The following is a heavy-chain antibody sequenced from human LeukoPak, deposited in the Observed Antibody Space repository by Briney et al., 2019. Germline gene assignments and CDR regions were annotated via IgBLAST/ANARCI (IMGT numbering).Heavy chain of an antibody. Sequence: SETLSLTCTVSGGSISSSSYYWGWIRQPPGKGLEWIGSIYYSGSTYYNPSLKSRVTISVDTSKNQFSLKLSSVTAADTAVYYCARDSPGSYPNWGQGTLVTVSS. CDR3: ARDSPGSYPN. CDR2: IYYSGST. J-gene: IGHJ4*02. D-gene: IGHD3-10*01. V-gene: IGHV4-39*07. CDR1: GGSISSSSYY.